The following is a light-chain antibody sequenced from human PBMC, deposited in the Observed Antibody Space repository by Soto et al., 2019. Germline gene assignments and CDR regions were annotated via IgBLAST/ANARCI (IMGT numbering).Light chain of an antibody. J-gene: IGKJ1*01. CDR1: QSVSSSY. CDR2: GAS. V-gene: IGKV3-20*01. Sequence: EIVLSQSPCTVSLSQGERATLSCRASQSVSSSYLAWYQQKPGQAPRLLIYGASSRATGIPDRFSGSGSGTDFTLTISRLEPEDFAVYYCQQYGSSLWTFGQGTKVDIK. CDR3: QQYGSSLWT.